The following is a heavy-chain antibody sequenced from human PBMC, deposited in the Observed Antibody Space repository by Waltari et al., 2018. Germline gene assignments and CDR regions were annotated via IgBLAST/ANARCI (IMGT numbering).Heavy chain of an antibody. D-gene: IGHD2-2*01. J-gene: IGHJ6*02. CDR3: ARPRDIVVVPASYGDYGMDV. CDR1: GYTFTGYY. Sequence: QVQLVQSGAEVKKPGASVKVSCKASGYTFTGYYMHWVRQAPGQGLEWMGWINPNSGGTNYAQKFQGRVTMTRDTSISTAYMELSRLRSDDTAVYYCARPRDIVVVPASYGDYGMDVWGQGTTVTVSS. CDR2: INPNSGGT. V-gene: IGHV1-2*02.